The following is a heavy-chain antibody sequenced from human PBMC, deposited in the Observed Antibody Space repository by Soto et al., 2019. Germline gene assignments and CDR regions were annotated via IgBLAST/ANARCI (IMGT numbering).Heavy chain of an antibody. D-gene: IGHD2-15*01. V-gene: IGHV1-2*02. CDR3: LGGKFIGS. CDR2: IDPSSGAT. CDR1: GFTFTDYY. J-gene: IGHJ1*01. Sequence: QVQLVQSGPEVKKPGASVNVSCEASGFTFTDYYIYWVRQAPGQGLEWMGWIDPSSGATRSAQKFQGRVTMTRDTSIRAAYMELSGLKSADTAVYYCLGGKFIGSWGQGALVVVSS.